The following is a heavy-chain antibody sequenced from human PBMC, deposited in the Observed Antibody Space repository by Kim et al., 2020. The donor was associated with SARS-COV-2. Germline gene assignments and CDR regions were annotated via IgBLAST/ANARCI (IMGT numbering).Heavy chain of an antibody. CDR3: AREEAQGNMFPFDY. V-gene: IGHV4-38-2*02. CDR2: IYHSGST. Sequence: SETLSLTCTVSGYSISSGYYWGWIRQPPGKGLEWIGSIYHSGSTYYNPSLKSRVTISVDTSKNQFSLKLSSVTAADTAVYYCAREEAQGNMFPFDYWGQGTLVTVSS. D-gene: IGHD3-10*02. J-gene: IGHJ4*02. CDR1: GYSISSGYY.